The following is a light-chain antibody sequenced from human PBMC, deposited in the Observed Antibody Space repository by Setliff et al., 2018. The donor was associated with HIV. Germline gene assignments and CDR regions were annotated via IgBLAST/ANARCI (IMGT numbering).Light chain of an antibody. Sequence: QSVLTQPASVSGSPGQSITIPCTGTSSDIGGYNSVSWYQQHPDKAPKLMIYDVTKRPSGVSNRFSGSKSGNTAFLTISGLQAEDEADYYCCSYADSNTFVFGTGTKVTVL. CDR1: SSDIGGYNS. CDR3: CSYADSNTFV. V-gene: IGLV2-23*02. J-gene: IGLJ1*01. CDR2: DVT.